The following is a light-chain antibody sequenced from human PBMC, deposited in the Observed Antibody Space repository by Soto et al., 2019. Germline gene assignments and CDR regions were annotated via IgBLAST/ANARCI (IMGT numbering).Light chain of an antibody. CDR3: QQSYSTPYT. CDR2: AAS. Sequence: DIQMTQSPSYLSASVGDRVTITCRASQSISSYLNWYQQKPGKAHKLLIYAASSLQSGVPSRFSGSGSGTDFTLTIGNLQPEDFATYYCQQSYSTPYTFGQGTKLEIK. CDR1: QSISSY. V-gene: IGKV1-39*01. J-gene: IGKJ2*01.